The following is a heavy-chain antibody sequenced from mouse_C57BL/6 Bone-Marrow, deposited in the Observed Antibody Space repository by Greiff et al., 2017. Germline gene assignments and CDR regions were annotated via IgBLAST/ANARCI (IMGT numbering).Heavy chain of an antibody. D-gene: IGHD2-3*01. CDR2: IYPGSGST. CDR3: ARRLVGYYPYYFDY. CDR1: GYTFTSYW. J-gene: IGHJ2*01. Sequence: VQLQQSGAELVKPGASVKMSCKASGYTFTSYWITWVKQRPGQGLEWIGDIYPGSGSTNYNEKFKSKATLTVDTSSSTAYMQRSSLTSEDSAVYYCARRLVGYYPYYFDYWGQGTTLTVSS. V-gene: IGHV1-55*01.